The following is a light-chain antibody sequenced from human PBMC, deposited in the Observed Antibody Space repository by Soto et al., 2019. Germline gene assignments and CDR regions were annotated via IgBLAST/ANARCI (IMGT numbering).Light chain of an antibody. CDR1: QSVSSW. CDR3: QHYNSNSPT. CDR2: KAS. Sequence: DIQMTQSPSTLSASVGDRVTITCRASQSVSSWLAWYQQKPGKAPNLLIFKASSLDNGVPSRLSGRGSGTEFTLTISSLQPDDFATYYCQHYNSNSPTFGQGTKVELK. V-gene: IGKV1-5*03. J-gene: IGKJ1*01.